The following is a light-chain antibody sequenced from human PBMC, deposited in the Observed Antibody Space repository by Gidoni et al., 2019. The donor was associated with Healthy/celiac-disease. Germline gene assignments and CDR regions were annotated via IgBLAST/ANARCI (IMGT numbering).Light chain of an antibody. Sequence: QSALTQRASVSGSPGPSINISGTGLSSDVGGYNYVSWYKQHPGQAPKLMSYEGSKRPSGVSNRFSGSKSGNTASLTISGLQAEGESDYYCSSYTRSSTYVFGTGTKVTVL. V-gene: IGLV2-14*01. CDR3: SSYTRSSTYV. CDR2: EGS. J-gene: IGLJ1*01. CDR1: SSDVGGYNY.